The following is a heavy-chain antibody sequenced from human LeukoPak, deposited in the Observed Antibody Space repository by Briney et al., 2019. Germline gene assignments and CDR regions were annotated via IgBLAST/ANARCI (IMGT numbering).Heavy chain of an antibody. Sequence: SETLSLTCAVYGVSFSGYYWSWIRQPPGKGLEWIGEINHSGSTYYNPSLKSRVTISVDTSKNQFSLKLSSVTAADTAVYYCASWEWEPFDPWGQGTLVTVSS. CDR3: ASWEWEPFDP. CDR1: GVSFSGYY. J-gene: IGHJ5*02. V-gene: IGHV4-34*01. D-gene: IGHD1-26*01. CDR2: INHSGST.